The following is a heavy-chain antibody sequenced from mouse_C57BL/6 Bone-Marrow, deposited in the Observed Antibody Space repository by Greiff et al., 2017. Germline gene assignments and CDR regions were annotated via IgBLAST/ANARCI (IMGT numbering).Heavy chain of an antibody. Sequence: QVQLQQPGAELVKPGASVKLSCKASGYTFTSYWMQWVKQRPGQGLEWIGEIDPSDSYTNYNQQFKGKATLTVDTSSSTAYMQLSSLTSEDSAVYYWARRGDYGGFAYWGQGTLVTVSA. CDR2: IDPSDSYT. CDR3: ARRGDYGGFAY. CDR1: GYTFTSYW. D-gene: IGHD2-4*01. V-gene: IGHV1-50*01. J-gene: IGHJ3*01.